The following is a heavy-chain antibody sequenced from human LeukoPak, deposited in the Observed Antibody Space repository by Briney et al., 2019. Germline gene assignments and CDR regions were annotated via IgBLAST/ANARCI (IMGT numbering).Heavy chain of an antibody. J-gene: IGHJ4*02. CDR1: GFTFSSYG. Sequence: GGSPRLSCAASGFTFSSYGMHWVRQAPGKGLEWVAVISYDGSNKYYADSVKGRFTISRDNSKNTLYLQMNSLRAEDTAVYYCAKVGGGHDYWGQGTLVTVSS. CDR2: ISYDGSNK. CDR3: AKVGGGHDY. V-gene: IGHV3-30*18. D-gene: IGHD2-15*01.